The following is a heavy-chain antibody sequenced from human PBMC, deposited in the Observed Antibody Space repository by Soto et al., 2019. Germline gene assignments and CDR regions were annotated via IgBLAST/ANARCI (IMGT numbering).Heavy chain of an antibody. Sequence: PGGSLRLSCAASGFTFSRSWMMWVRQAPGKGLEWVANIKDDGSETHYVASVKGRFTISRDNTKNSLHLLMNNLRVEDTAVYYCATDVGVDWGQGTLVTVSS. D-gene: IGHD2-21*01. V-gene: IGHV3-7*01. CDR1: GFTFSRSW. J-gene: IGHJ1*01. CDR3: ATDVGVD. CDR2: IKDDGSET.